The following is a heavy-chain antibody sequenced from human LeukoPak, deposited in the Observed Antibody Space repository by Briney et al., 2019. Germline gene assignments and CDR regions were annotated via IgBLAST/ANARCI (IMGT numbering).Heavy chain of an antibody. CDR1: GFTFSSYS. D-gene: IGHD2-2*01. Sequence: PGGSLRLSCAASGFTFSSYSMNWVRQAPGKGLEWVSSISSSSSYIYYADSVKGRFTISRDNAKNSLYLQMNSLRAEDTAVYCCARRINHCSSTSCSLFDYWGQGTLVTVSS. V-gene: IGHV3-21*01. CDR2: ISSSSSYI. J-gene: IGHJ4*02. CDR3: ARRINHCSSTSCSLFDY.